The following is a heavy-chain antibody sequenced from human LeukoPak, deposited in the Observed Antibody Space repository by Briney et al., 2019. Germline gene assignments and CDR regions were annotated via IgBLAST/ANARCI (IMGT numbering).Heavy chain of an antibody. J-gene: IGHJ6*03. CDR2: ISSSSSYI. V-gene: IGHV3-21*01. D-gene: IGHD3-10*01. CDR3: ARSELGYNYYYMDV. CDR1: GFTFSSYN. Sequence: GGSLRLSCAASGFTFSSYNMNWVRQAPGKGLEWVSSISSSSSYIYYADSVKGRFTISRDNAKKSLYLQMNSLRAEDTAVYYCARSELGYNYYYMDVWGKGTTVTISS.